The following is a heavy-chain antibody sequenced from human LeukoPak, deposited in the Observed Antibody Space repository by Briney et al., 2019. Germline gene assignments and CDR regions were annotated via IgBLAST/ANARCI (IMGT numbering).Heavy chain of an antibody. V-gene: IGHV3-74*01. D-gene: IGHD3-10*01. CDR3: ASRDFGSSPFDH. CDR1: GFTFSSNW. J-gene: IGHJ4*02. CDR2: ISSDGSNT. Sequence: PGGSLRLSCAASGFTFSSNWMHWVRQAPGKGLVWVSRISSDGSNTNYADSVKGRFTISRDNAKNTLYLQMDSLTAEDTAVYYCASRDFGSSPFDHWGQGTLVTVSS.